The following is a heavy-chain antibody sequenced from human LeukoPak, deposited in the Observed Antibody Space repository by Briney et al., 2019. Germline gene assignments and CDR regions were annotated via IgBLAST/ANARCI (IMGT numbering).Heavy chain of an antibody. Sequence: SETLSLTCTVSGGSISSYYWSWIRQPPGKGLEWIGYIYYSGSTNYNPSLKSRVTISVDTSKNQFSLKLSSVTAADTAVYYCARGGYYDFWSGYYGFDYWGQGTLVTVPS. CDR2: IYYSGST. CDR1: GGSISSYY. J-gene: IGHJ4*02. CDR3: ARGGYYDFWSGYYGFDY. V-gene: IGHV4-59*01. D-gene: IGHD3-3*01.